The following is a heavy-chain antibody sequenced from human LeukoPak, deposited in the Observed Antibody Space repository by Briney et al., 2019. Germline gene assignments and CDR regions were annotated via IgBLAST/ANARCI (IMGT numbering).Heavy chain of an antibody. CDR1: GFTFSNAW. CDR2: IWYDGSNK. V-gene: IGHV3-33*08. J-gene: IGHJ4*02. D-gene: IGHD1-7*01. Sequence: RAGGSLRLSCAASGFTFSNAWMSWVRQAPGKGLEWVAVIWYDGSNKYYADSVKGRFTISRDDSKNTLYLQMNSLRAEDTAVYYCARDRPQWGTGTTPPGYWGQGTLVTVSS. CDR3: ARDRPQWGTGTTPPGY.